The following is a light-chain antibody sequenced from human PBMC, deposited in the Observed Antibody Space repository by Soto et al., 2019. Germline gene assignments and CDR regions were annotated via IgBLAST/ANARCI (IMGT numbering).Light chain of an antibody. CDR1: QSVSNNY. Sequence: EIVLTQSPGTLSLSPEERATLSCRASQSVSNNYLAWYQQKPGQAPRLLIYGASSRATGIPDRFSGSGSGTDFTLTISRLEPEDFAVYYCQQCGSSPITFGQGTRLEIK. V-gene: IGKV3-20*01. CDR3: QQCGSSPIT. J-gene: IGKJ5*01. CDR2: GAS.